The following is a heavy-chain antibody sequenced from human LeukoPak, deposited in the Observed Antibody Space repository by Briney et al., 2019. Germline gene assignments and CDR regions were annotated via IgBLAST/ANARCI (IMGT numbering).Heavy chain of an antibody. D-gene: IGHD5-12*01. CDR3: ARVDIVATIGGGDFDY. J-gene: IGHJ4*02. CDR1: GYTFTSYY. Sequence: GASVKVSCKASGYTFTSYYMHWVRQVPGQGLEWMGIINPSGGSTSYAQRFQGRVTMTRDTSTSTVYMELSSLRSEDTAVYYCARVDIVATIGGGDFDYWGQGTLVTVSS. V-gene: IGHV1-46*01. CDR2: INPSGGST.